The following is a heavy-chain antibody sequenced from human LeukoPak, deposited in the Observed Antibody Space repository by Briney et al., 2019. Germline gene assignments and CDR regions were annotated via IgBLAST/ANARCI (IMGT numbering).Heavy chain of an antibody. CDR1: GFTFSSYG. Sequence: GGSLRLSCAASGFTFSSYGMHWVRQAPGKGLEWVAVIWYDGSNKYYADSVKGRFTISRDNSKNTLYLQMNSLRAEDTAVYYCARSPPLGTIDYWGQGTLVTVSS. CDR2: IWYDGSNK. CDR3: ARSPPLGTIDY. V-gene: IGHV3-33*01. J-gene: IGHJ4*02. D-gene: IGHD3/OR15-3a*01.